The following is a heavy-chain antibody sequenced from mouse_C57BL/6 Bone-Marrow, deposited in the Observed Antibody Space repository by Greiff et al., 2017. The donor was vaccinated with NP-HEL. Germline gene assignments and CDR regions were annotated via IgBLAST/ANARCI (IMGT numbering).Heavy chain of an antibody. D-gene: IGHD1-1*01. J-gene: IGHJ2*01. V-gene: IGHV1-82*01. CDR3: ASGDYYGSSYPYYFDY. Sequence: QVQLQQSGPELVKPGASVKISCKASGYAFSSSWMNWVKQRPGKGLEWIGRIYPGDGDTYYTGKFKGKAILTADKSSSTAYMQLSSLTSEDSAIYCCASGDYYGSSYPYYFDYGGQGTTLTVSS. CDR2: IYPGDGDT. CDR1: GYAFSSSW.